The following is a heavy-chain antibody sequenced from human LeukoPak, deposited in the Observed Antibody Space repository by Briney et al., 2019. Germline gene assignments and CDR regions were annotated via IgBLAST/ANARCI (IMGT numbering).Heavy chain of an antibody. CDR1: GFTFSSYS. CDR2: ISSSSSYI. D-gene: IGHD3-3*01. V-gene: IGHV3-21*01. CDR3: ARDLRFLEWLLDYFDY. J-gene: IGHJ4*02. Sequence: GGSLRLSCAASGFTFSSYSMNWVRQAPGKGLEWVSSISSSSSYIYYADSVKGRFTISRDNAKNSLYPQMNSLRAEDTAVYYCARDLRFLEWLLDYFDYWGQGTLVTVSS.